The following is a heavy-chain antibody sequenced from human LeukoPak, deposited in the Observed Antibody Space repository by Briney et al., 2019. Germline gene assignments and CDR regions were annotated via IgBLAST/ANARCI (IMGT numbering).Heavy chain of an antibody. CDR3: ARYSSGRPPFDY. CDR2: INSNSGGT. J-gene: IGHJ4*02. Sequence: ASVKVSCKASGYTFTTYTMNWVRQAPGQGLEWMGWINSNSGGTNYAQKFQGRVTMTRDTSISTAYMELGSLRSDDTAVYYCARYSSGRPPFDYWGQGTLVTVSS. CDR1: GYTFTTYT. V-gene: IGHV1-2*02. D-gene: IGHD3-22*01.